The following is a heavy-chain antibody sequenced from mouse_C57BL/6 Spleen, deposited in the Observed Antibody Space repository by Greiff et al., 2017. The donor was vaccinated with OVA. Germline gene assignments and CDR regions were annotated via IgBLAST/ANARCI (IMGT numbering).Heavy chain of an antibody. D-gene: IGHD1-1*01. J-gene: IGHJ4*01. CDR3: ARRGAVLATRLYAMDY. Sequence: VQLQQPGAELVMPGASVKLSCKASGYTFTSYWMHWVKQRPGQGLEWIGEIDPSDSYTNYNQKFKGKSTLTVDKSSSTAYMQLSSLTSEDSAVYYCARRGAVLATRLYAMDYWGQGTSVTVSS. CDR2: IDPSDSYT. CDR1: GYTFTSYW. V-gene: IGHV1-69*01.